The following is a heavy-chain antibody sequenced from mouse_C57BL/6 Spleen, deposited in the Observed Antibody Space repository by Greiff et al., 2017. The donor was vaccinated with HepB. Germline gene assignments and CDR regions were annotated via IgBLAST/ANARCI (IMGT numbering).Heavy chain of an antibody. J-gene: IGHJ4*01. Sequence: EVKLQQSGPELVKPGASVKISCKASGYTFTDYYMNWVKQSHGKSLEWIGDINPNNGGTSYNQKFKGKATLTVDKSSSTAYMELRSLTSEDSAVYYCIRSMDYWGQGTSVTVSS. CDR1: GYTFTDYY. CDR3: IRSMDY. V-gene: IGHV1-26*01. D-gene: IGHD1-1*01. CDR2: INPNNGGT.